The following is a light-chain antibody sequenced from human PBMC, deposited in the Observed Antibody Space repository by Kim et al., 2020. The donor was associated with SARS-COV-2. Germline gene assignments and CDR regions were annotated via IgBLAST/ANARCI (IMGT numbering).Light chain of an antibody. V-gene: IGLV3-1*01. J-gene: IGLJ2*01. CDR3: QTWDSTSVV. CDR2: QDS. CDR1: QLGDKY. Sequence: PGQTASITCSGDQLGDKYACWYQQKSGQSPVLVMFQDSKRPSGIPERFSGSNSGNTATLTISGTQAMDEADYYCQTWDSTSVVFGGGTKLTVL.